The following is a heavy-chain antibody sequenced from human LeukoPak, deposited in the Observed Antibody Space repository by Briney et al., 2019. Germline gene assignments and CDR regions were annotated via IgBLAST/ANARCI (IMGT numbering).Heavy chain of an antibody. Sequence: GGSLRLSCAASGFTFDDYVMHWVRQGPGKSLEWVSLITGNGDFTYYADSVKGRFTISRDNAKNSLYLQMNSLRDEDTAVYYCARVRGTALVNMYFDYWSQGTLVTVSS. CDR3: ARVRGTALVNMYFDY. D-gene: IGHD2-21*02. J-gene: IGHJ4*02. CDR2: ITGNGDFT. V-gene: IGHV3-43*02. CDR1: GFTFDDYV.